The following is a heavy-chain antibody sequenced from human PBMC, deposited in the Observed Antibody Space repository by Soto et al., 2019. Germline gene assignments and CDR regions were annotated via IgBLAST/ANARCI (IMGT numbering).Heavy chain of an antibody. D-gene: IGHD3-22*01. CDR2: IGSGGSRI. Sequence: GGSLRLSCAASGFTFSNYEMNWVRQSPGKGLEWVSYIGSGGSRIYYADSVKGRFTISRDNTKNSLYLQMNSLRAEDTAVYYCVRYYYDSSGYYPDYWGQGXLVTVSS. J-gene: IGHJ4*02. CDR3: VRYYYDSSGYYPDY. V-gene: IGHV3-48*03. CDR1: GFTFSNYE.